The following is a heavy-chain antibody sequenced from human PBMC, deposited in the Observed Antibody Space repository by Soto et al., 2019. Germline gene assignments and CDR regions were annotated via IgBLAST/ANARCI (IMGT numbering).Heavy chain of an antibody. V-gene: IGHV3-48*04. CDR2: ISSSGSTI. Sequence: PGGSLRLSCAASGFPFSSYGMHWVRQAPGKGLEWVSYISSSGSTIYYEDSVKGRFTISRDNAKNSLYLQMNSLRAEDTAVYYCAREAYDGYPADYYYGMDVWGQGTTVTVSS. J-gene: IGHJ6*02. CDR1: GFPFSSYG. D-gene: IGHD5-12*01. CDR3: AREAYDGYPADYYYGMDV.